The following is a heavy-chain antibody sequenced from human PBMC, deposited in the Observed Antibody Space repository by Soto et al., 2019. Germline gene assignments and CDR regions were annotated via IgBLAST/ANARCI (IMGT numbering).Heavy chain of an antibody. V-gene: IGHV5-51*01. Sequence: PGESLKISCKGSGYSFTSYWIGWVRQVPGKGLEWMGIIYPGDSDTRYSPSFQGQVTISADKSISTAYLQWSSLKASDTAMYYCARLNVAARPIPAGGFDPWGQGTLVTVSS. CDR2: IYPGDSDT. CDR1: GYSFTSYW. CDR3: ARLNVAARPIPAGGFDP. J-gene: IGHJ5*02. D-gene: IGHD6-6*01.